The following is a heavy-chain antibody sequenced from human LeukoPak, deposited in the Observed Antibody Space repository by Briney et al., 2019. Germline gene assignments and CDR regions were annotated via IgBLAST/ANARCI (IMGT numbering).Heavy chain of an antibody. D-gene: IGHD3-10*01. CDR1: GFTFSDYS. CDR3: ARDRMVRGVITNYFDY. CDR2: IYYSGST. V-gene: IGHV4-38-2*02. J-gene: IGHJ4*02. Sequence: GSLRLSCAASGFTFSDYSMNWVRQAPGKGLEWIGSIYYSGSTYYNPSLKSRVTISVDTSKNQFSLKLSSVTAADTAVYYCARDRMVRGVITNYFDYWGQGTLVTVSS.